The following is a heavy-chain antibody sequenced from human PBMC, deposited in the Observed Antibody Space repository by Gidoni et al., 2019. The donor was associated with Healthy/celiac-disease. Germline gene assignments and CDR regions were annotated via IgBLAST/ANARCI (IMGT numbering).Heavy chain of an antibody. Sequence: EVQLVGAGGGLVKPGRALRLSCTASVFTFGDYAMSWFRQAPGKGLGWVGFISSKAYGGTTEYAASVKGRFTISRDDSKSIADLQMNSLKTEDTAVYYCTKCFYDSSGYTDYCGQGTLVTVSS. D-gene: IGHD3-22*01. CDR3: TKCFYDSSGYTDY. CDR1: VFTFGDYA. J-gene: IGHJ4*02. V-gene: IGHV3-49*05. CDR2: ISSKAYGGTT.